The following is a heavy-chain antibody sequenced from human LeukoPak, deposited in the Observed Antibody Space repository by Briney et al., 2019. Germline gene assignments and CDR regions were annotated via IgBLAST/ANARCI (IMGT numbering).Heavy chain of an antibody. J-gene: IGHJ4*02. Sequence: PGGSLRLSCAAPGFTFSNFGMHWVRPAPGQGLEWVAFIQFDGSEEFYADSVKGRFSSSRDNSKDTLYLQMKSLRAEDTSVYYCAEDQKLQPFHYGGQGTLVTVSS. V-gene: IGHV3-30*02. CDR1: GFTFSNFG. CDR2: IQFDGSEE. D-gene: IGHD2-15*01. CDR3: AEDQKLQPFHY.